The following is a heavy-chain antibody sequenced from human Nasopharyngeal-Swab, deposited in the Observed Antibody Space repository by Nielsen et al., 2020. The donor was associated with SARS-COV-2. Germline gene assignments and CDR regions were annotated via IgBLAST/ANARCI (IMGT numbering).Heavy chain of an antibody. CDR3: ARAGGGYGDEIYYYYGMDV. J-gene: IGHJ6*02. CDR2: MNPNSGNT. CDR1: GYTFTSYD. D-gene: IGHD4-17*01. V-gene: IGHV1-8*01. Sequence: SVKVSCKASGYTFTSYDINWVRQATGQGLEWMGWMNPNSGNTGYAQKFQGRVTMTRNTSISTTYMELSSLRSEDTAVYYCARAGGGYGDEIYYYYGMDVWGQGTTVTVSS.